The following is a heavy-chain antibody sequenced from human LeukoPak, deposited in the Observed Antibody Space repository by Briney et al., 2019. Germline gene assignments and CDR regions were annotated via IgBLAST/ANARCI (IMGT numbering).Heavy chain of an antibody. J-gene: IGHJ4*02. CDR2: IKQDGSEK. Sequence: GGSLRLSCAASGFTFSSYWMSWVRQAPGKGLEWVANIKQDGSEKYYVDSVKGRFTISRDNAKNSLYLQMNSLKIEDTALYYCTTDLRNWGQGTLVTVSS. V-gene: IGHV3-7*03. CDR3: TTDLRN. CDR1: GFTFSSYW.